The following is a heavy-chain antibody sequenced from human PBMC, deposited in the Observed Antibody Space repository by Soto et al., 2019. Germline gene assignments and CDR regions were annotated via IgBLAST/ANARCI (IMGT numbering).Heavy chain of an antibody. Sequence: QLQLQESGSGLVKPSQTLSLTCAVSGGSISRGGYSWSWIRPPPGKGLEWIGYIYHSGGTYYNPTLKSRVTISVDSSQNQFSLKLSSVMAAYTAVYYCARVDGYNAYDYWGQGTMVTVSS. J-gene: IGHJ4*02. V-gene: IGHV4-30-2*01. CDR2: IYHSGGT. CDR3: ARVDGYNAYDY. D-gene: IGHD5-12*01. CDR1: GGSISRGGYS.